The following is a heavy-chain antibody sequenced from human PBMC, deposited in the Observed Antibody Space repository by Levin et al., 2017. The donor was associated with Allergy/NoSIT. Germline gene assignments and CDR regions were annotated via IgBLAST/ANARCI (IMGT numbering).Heavy chain of an antibody. CDR3: ARGRYNESGTSHYNFYELDV. D-gene: IGHD3-10*01. Sequence: AASVKVSCTTFGVMFNNFGINWVRQAPGQGLEWVGGIIPPFGIPTYAPILKDRVTITSAQRTNIVYMELNNLTNEDSAVYFCARGRYNESGTSHYNFYELDVWGQGTSVTVSS. CDR2: IIPPFGIP. V-gene: IGHV1-69*10. CDR1: GVMFNNFG. J-gene: IGHJ6*02.